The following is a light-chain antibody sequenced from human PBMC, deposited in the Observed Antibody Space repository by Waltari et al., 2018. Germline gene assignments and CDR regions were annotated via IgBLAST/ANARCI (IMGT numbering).Light chain of an antibody. CDR1: QSVSSN. J-gene: IGKJ2*01. CDR3: QQYNNWQT. Sequence: EIVMTQSLATLSVSPGERATLSCRASQSVSSNLAWYQQKPGQAPRLLIYGASTRATGIPARFSGSGSGTEFTLTISSLQSEDFAVYYCQQYNNWQTFGQGTKLEIK. CDR2: GAS. V-gene: IGKV3-15*01.